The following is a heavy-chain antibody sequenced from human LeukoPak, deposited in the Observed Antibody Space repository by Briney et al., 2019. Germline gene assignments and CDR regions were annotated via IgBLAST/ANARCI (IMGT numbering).Heavy chain of an antibody. Sequence: GGSLRLSCAGSGFTFSNYAIHWVRQAPGKGLEWVAYIWYDGSNKHYADSVRGRFTISRDNSKNTLYLQMNSLRAEDTAVYYCAKFVVAVGPGYWGQGTLVTVSS. D-gene: IGHD2-2*01. CDR3: AKFVVAVGPGY. CDR1: GFTFSNYA. J-gene: IGHJ4*02. CDR2: IWYDGSNK. V-gene: IGHV3-30*02.